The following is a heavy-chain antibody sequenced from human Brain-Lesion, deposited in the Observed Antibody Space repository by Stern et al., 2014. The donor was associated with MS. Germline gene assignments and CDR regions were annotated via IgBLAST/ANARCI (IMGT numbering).Heavy chain of an antibody. CDR3: ARSMGGNWFDP. CDR1: GGTFSRGAYY. V-gene: IGHV4-30-4*01. Sequence: VQLVESGPGLLKPSQTLSLTCTVSGGTFSRGAYYWSWIRHPPGKGLEWIGYIYYSGNTYYNPSLKSRGTISVDTSKNQFSLKLRSVTAADTAVYYCARSMGGNWFDPWGQGTLVTVSS. J-gene: IGHJ5*02. D-gene: IGHD1-26*01. CDR2: IYYSGNT.